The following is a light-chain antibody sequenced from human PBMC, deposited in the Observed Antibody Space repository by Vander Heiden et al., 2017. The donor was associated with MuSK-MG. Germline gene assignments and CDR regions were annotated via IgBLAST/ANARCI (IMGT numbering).Light chain of an antibody. J-gene: IGKJ1*01. CDR1: QSVNSK. Sequence: EIVMTQSPATLSVSPGERATLSCRASQSVNSKLAWYQQKPGQAPRLLIYGASTPATGIPPRFSGSGSAAQFTLTISILQSEDSAVYYCQQDDNWPKTFGQGTKVEIK. CDR2: GAS. V-gene: IGKV3-15*01. CDR3: QQDDNWPKT.